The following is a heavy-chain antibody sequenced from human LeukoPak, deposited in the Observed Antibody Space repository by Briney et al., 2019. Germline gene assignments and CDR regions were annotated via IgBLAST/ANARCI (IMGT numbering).Heavy chain of an antibody. J-gene: IGHJ5*02. V-gene: IGHV4-39*01. CDR1: GGSISSSSYY. D-gene: IGHD3-10*01. Sequence: SETLSLTCTVSGGSISSSSYYWGWLRQPPGKGLEWIGSIYYSGSTYYNPSLKSRVTISVDTSKNQFSLKLSSVTAADTAVYYCARCPKGIWFGELLFWFDPWGQGTLVTVSS. CDR3: ARCPKGIWFGELLFWFDP. CDR2: IYYSGST.